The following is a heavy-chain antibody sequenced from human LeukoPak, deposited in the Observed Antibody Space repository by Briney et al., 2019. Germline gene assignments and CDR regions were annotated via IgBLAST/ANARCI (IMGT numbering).Heavy chain of an antibody. CDR3: ARSRRQWLDFDY. J-gene: IGHJ4*02. V-gene: IGHV3-53*01. CDR1: GFTVSSNY. Sequence: SGGCLRLSCAPSGFTVSSNYMSWVRQAPGKGLEWVSVIYSGGSTYYADSVKGRFTISRDNSKNTLYLQMNSLRAEDTAVYYCARSRRQWLDFDYWGQGTLVTVSS. CDR2: IYSGGST. D-gene: IGHD6-19*01.